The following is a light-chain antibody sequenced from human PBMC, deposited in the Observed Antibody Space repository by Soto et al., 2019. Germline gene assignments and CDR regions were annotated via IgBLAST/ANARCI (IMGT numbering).Light chain of an antibody. CDR3: QQSYRTPT. V-gene: IGKV1-39*01. J-gene: IGKJ5*01. CDR2: AAS. Sequence: DIQMTQSPSSLSASVVDRVTITCRASQSISNYLNWYQQKPGQAPKPLIYAASSLQSGVPARFSAIGSGKDFTLIISSLQPDDSATYYCQQSYRTPTFGQGTRLDIK. CDR1: QSISNY.